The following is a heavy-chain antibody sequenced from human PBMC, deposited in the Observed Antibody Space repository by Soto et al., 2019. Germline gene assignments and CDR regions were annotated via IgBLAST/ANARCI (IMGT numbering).Heavy chain of an antibody. D-gene: IGHD3-3*01. V-gene: IGHV3-33*01. CDR3: ARDRQFWGGSYVVFAYKYGMDV. Sequence: QVQLVESGGGVVQPGGSLRLSCAASGFTFSSYGMHWVHQAPGKGLQWVALVWYDGSNQYYADSVKGRFTISRDNSKNTLHLQLNSLGAEDTAVYFCARDRQFWGGSYVVFAYKYGMDVWGQGTTVTVSS. J-gene: IGHJ6*02. CDR1: GFTFSSYG. CDR2: VWYDGSNQ.